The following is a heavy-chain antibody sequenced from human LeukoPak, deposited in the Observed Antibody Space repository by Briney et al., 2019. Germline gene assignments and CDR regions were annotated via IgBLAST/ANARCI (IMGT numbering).Heavy chain of an antibody. CDR2: TNWDGGRT. CDR1: GFTFDDYA. D-gene: IGHD2-8*01. Sequence: PGGSLRLSCAASGFTFDDYAMSWVRQTPGKGLEWVSGTNWDGGRTGYADSVKGRFTISRDNAKNSLYLQMNSLRVEDTAMYYCAREMAMVHYFDYWGQGTLVTVSS. CDR3: AREMAMVHYFDY. J-gene: IGHJ4*02. V-gene: IGHV3-20*04.